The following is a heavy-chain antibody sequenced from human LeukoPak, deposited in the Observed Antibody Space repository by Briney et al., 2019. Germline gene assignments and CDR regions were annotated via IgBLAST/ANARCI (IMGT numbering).Heavy chain of an antibody. D-gene: IGHD4-17*01. CDR3: ARGRTTTVTTKFVNY. Sequence: SETLSLTCAVYGGSFSGYYWSWIRQPPGKGLEWIGEINHSGSTNYNPSLKSRVTISVDTSKNQFSLKLSSVTAADTAVYYYARGRTTTVTTKFVNYWGQGTLVTVSS. CDR1: GGSFSGYY. V-gene: IGHV4-34*01. CDR2: INHSGST. J-gene: IGHJ4*02.